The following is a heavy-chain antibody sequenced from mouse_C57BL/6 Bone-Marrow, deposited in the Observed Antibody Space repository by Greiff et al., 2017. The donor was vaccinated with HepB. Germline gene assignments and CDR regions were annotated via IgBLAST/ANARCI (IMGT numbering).Heavy chain of an antibody. J-gene: IGHJ1*03. CDR3: ATSNYYGSSYGWYFDV. Sequence: QVQLQQSGPGLVQPSQSLSITCTVSGFSLTSYGVHWVRQSPGKGLEWLGVIWRSGSTDYNAAFMSRQSITKDNSKSQVFFKMNSLQADDTAIYYCATSNYYGSSYGWYFDVWGTGTTVTVSS. V-gene: IGHV2-5*01. D-gene: IGHD1-1*01. CDR1: GFSLTSYG. CDR2: IWRSGST.